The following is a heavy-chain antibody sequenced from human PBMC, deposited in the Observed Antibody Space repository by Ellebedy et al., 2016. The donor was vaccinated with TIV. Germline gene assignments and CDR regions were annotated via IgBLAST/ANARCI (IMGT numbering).Heavy chain of an antibody. CDR2: VHYSGST. J-gene: IGHJ4*02. V-gene: IGHV4-39*01. CDR1: GVSVSSSSDY. D-gene: IGHD3-22*01. CDR3: ARSSMIVVVPFDY. Sequence: MPSETLSLTCTVSGVSVSSSSDYWAWVRQPPGMGLEWIGSVHYSGSTYYNPSLKSRVTLSVDTSKKQFSLKLSSVTAADTAVYYCARSSMIVVVPFDYWGQGTLVTVSS.